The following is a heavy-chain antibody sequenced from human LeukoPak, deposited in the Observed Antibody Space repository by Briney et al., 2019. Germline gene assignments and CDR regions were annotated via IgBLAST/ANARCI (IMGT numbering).Heavy chain of an antibody. CDR2: MRYSGST. CDR3: ARHVYGEYGPGDY. J-gene: IGHJ4*02. CDR1: GGSISSSSHY. V-gene: IGHV4-39*01. Sequence: SETLPLTCTVSGGSISSSSHYWGWLRQPPGKGLEWIGSMRYSGSTYYNLSLKSRVTISVDTSKSQFSLKLSSVTAADTAVYYCARHVYGEYGPGDYWGQGILVTVSS. D-gene: IGHD4-17*01.